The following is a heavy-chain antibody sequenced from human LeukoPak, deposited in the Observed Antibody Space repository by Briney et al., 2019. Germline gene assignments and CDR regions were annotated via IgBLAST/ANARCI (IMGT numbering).Heavy chain of an antibody. CDR3: ARIGGSGRSGFDY. V-gene: IGHV4-61*02. D-gene: IGHD3-10*01. CDR2: IYTSGST. Sequence: SETLSLTCTVSGYSISSGYYWSWIRQPAGKGLEWIGRIYTSGSTNYNPSLKSRVTISVDTSKNQFSLNLSSVIAADTAVYYCARIGGSGRSGFDYWGQGTLVTVSS. CDR1: GYSISSGYY. J-gene: IGHJ4*02.